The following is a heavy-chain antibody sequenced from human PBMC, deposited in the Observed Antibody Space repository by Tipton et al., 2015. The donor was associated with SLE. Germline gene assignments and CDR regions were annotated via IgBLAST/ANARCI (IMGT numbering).Heavy chain of an antibody. V-gene: IGHV3-11*01. J-gene: IGHJ3*01. CDR3: ARRYDYGATVDV. CDR2: ISRGGSTI. CDR1: GFTFSDFS. Sequence: SLRLSCVASGFTFSDFSMSWIRQAPGKGLEWVSYISRGGSTIYYADSVKGRSTISGDSARNSLYLQMNNLRGEDTAVYYCARRYDYGATVDVWGQGTMVTVSS. D-gene: IGHD4/OR15-4a*01.